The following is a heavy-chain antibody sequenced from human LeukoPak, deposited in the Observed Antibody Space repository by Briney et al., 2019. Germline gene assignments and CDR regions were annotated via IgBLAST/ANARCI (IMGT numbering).Heavy chain of an antibody. D-gene: IGHD1-7*01. V-gene: IGHV4-34*01. Sequence: SETLSLTCAVYGGSFSGYYWSWIRQPPGKGLEWIGEINHSGSTNYNPSLKSRVTISVDTSKNQFSLKLRAVTAAAPRVYDCAXXPXNPGXTXTTPWIDYWGQGTLVTVSS. CDR1: GGSFSGYY. CDR2: INHSGST. J-gene: IGHJ4*02. CDR3: AXXPXNPGXTXTTPWIDY.